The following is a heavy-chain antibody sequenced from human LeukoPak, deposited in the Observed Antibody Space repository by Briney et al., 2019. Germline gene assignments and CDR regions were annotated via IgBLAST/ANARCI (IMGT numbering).Heavy chain of an antibody. V-gene: IGHV3-30*02. D-gene: IGHD3/OR15-3a*01. CDR3: AKVGPKILSDYMDV. Sequence: PGGSLRLSCAASGFTFSSYGMHWVRQAPGKGLEWVAFIRYDGSNKYYADSVKGRFTISRDNSKNTLYLQMNSLRAEDTAVYYCAKVGPKILSDYMDVWGKGTTVTISS. CDR1: GFTFSSYG. J-gene: IGHJ6*03. CDR2: IRYDGSNK.